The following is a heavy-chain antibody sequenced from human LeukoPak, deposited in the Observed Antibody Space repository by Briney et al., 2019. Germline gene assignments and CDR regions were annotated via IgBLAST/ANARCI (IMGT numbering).Heavy chain of an antibody. V-gene: IGHV4-59*12. J-gene: IGHJ6*02. CDR3: ARDLGPGGMDV. Sequence: NPSETLSLTCTVSGGSISSYYWSWIRQPPGKGLEWIGYIYYSGSTYYNPSLKSRVTISVDTSKNQFSLKLSSVTAADTAVYYCARDLGPGGMDVWGQGTTVTVSS. D-gene: IGHD3-10*01. CDR1: GGSISSYY. CDR2: IYYSGST.